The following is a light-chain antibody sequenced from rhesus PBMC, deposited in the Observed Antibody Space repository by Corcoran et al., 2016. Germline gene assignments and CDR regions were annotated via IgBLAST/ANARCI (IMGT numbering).Light chain of an antibody. J-gene: IGKJ4*01. Sequence: DIQMTQSPSSLSASVGDRVTITCRASENVNNYLNWYQQKPGKAPKLLNYKASTLQSGVPSRFSGSGSGTDYTFTISSLQPEDVATYYWQQPGNSPLTFGGGAKVEIK. CDR3: QQPGNSPLT. V-gene: IGKV1-74*01. CDR2: KAS. CDR1: ENVNNY.